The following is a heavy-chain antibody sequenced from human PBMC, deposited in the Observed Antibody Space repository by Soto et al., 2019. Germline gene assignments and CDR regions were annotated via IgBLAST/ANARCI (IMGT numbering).Heavy chain of an antibody. J-gene: IGHJ4*02. D-gene: IGHD5-18*01. CDR3: ARDDRGYSYGYVY. V-gene: IGHV1-3*01. Sequence: GASVKASCKASGYTFTSYAMHWVRQAPGQRLEWMGWINAGNGNTKYSQKFQGRVTITRDTSASTAYMELSSLRSEDTAVYYCARDDRGYSYGYVYWGQGTLVTVSS. CDR2: INAGNGNT. CDR1: GYTFTSYA.